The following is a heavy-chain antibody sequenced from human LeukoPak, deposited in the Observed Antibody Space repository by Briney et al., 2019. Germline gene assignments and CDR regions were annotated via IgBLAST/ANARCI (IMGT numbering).Heavy chain of an antibody. CDR2: IHSDGST. Sequence: GGSLRLSCAASGFTVSSNYMSWVRQAPGKGLEWVSVIHSDGSTYYADSVKDRFTISRDNSRNTVYLQMNSLRVEDTAVYYCARDRGDFDYWGLGTLVTVSS. J-gene: IGHJ4*02. V-gene: IGHV3-66*01. CDR3: ARDRGDFDY. CDR1: GFTVSSNY. D-gene: IGHD3-10*01.